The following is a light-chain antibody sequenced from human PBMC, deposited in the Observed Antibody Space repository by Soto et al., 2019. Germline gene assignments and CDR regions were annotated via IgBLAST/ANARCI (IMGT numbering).Light chain of an antibody. V-gene: IGKV1-39*01. CDR2: RAS. Sequence: IQMTQSPSSLSASVGDRVTLSCRASRNISSDLNWYQLKPGKAPKLLIYRASTLQNGVPSRFSGSGSATDFTLTITTLQPEDVATYSCQQSYSTLPYTFGQETKVEIK. CDR1: RNISSD. CDR3: QQSYSTLPYT. J-gene: IGKJ2*01.